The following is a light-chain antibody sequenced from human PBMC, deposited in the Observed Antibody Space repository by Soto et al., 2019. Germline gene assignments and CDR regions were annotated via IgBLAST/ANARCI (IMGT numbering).Light chain of an antibody. Sequence: AIRMTQSPSSFSASTGDRVTITCRASQGISSHLGWYQQKPGKAPQLLIYGASTVQSGVPSRFSGSGSGTDFTLSISCLQSEDFATYFCQQYYSCPLTFSGGTKVEIK. J-gene: IGKJ4*01. CDR2: GAS. CDR1: QGISSH. V-gene: IGKV1-8*01. CDR3: QQYYSCPLT.